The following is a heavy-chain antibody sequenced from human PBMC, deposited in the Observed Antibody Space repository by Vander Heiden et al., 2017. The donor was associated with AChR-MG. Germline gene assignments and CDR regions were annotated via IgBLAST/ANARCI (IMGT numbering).Heavy chain of an antibody. D-gene: IGHD5-18*01. CDR2: ISSSGSTI. Sequence: EVQLVESGGGLVQPGGSLRLSCAASGFTFSSYEMNWVRQAPGKGLEWVSYISSSGSTIDYADSVKGRFTISRDNAKNSLYLQMNSLRAEDTAVYYCARDQDTAMVAFDYWGQGTLVTVSS. CDR1: GFTFSSYE. J-gene: IGHJ4*02. CDR3: ARDQDTAMVAFDY. V-gene: IGHV3-48*03.